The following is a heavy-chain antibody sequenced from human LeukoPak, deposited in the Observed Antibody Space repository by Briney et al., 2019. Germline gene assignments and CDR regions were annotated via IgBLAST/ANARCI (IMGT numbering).Heavy chain of an antibody. J-gene: IGHJ4*02. D-gene: IGHD3-10*02. Sequence: PGGSLRLSCAASGFSFSSYGMQWVRQAPGKGLEWVSAISGSGGSTYYADSVKGRFTISRDNAKNSLYLQMNSLRAEDTAVYYCARGTMFPYYFDYWGQGTLVTVSS. CDR2: ISGSGGST. CDR3: ARGTMFPYYFDY. CDR1: GFSFSSYG. V-gene: IGHV3-21*01.